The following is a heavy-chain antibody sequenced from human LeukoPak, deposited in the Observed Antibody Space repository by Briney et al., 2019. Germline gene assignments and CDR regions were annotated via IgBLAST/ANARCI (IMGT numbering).Heavy chain of an antibody. CDR2: IIPIFGIA. D-gene: IGHD2-21*02. CDR3: ARAYCGGDCYAPFDY. Sequence: GSSVKVSCKASGGTFSSYAISWVRQAPGQGLKWMGRIIPIFGIANYAQKFQGRVTITADKSTSTAYMELSNLRSEDTAVYYCARAYCGGDCYAPFDYWGQGTLVTVSS. CDR1: GGTFSSYA. V-gene: IGHV1-69*04. J-gene: IGHJ4*02.